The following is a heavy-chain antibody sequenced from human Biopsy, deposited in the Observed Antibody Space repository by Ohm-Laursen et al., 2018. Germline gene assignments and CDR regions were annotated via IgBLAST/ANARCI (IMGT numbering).Heavy chain of an antibody. J-gene: IGHJ3*01. CDR1: GYAVNDYF. CDR2: ISPNSGGT. CDR3: ARDIMNRIAGLVARSDVFDV. D-gene: IGHD3-16*01. V-gene: IGHV1-2*02. Sequence: GVSVKVPCKGSGYAVNDYFLHWLRQAPGQGPEWMGWISPNSGGTNYAQKFQGRVTMTTDTSTSTVYLELRRLISDDTAVYYCARDIMNRIAGLVARSDVFDVWGQGTLVTVSS.